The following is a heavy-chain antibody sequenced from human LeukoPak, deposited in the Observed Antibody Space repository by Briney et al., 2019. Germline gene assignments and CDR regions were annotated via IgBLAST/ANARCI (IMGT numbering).Heavy chain of an antibody. CDR2: ISYDGSNK. CDR3: ARESYSSGWYVAHYFDY. J-gene: IGHJ4*02. V-gene: IGHV3-30*04. Sequence: PGGSLRLSCAASGFTFSSYAMHWVRQAPGKGLEWVAVISYDGSNKYYADSVKGRFTISRDNSKNTLYLQMNSLRAEDTAVYYCARESYSSGWYVAHYFDYWGQGTLVTVSS. D-gene: IGHD6-19*01. CDR1: GFTFSSYA.